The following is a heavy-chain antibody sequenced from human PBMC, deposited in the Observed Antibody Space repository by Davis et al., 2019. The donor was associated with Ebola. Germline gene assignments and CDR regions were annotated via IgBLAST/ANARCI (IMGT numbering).Heavy chain of an antibody. Sequence: PGGSLRLSCEASGFTFSIYGMHWVRQAPGRGLEWVANIKQDGSEKYYVDSVKGRFTISRDNAKNSLYLQMNSLRAEDTAVYYCASHGYSRGWYYFDYWGQGTLVTVSS. CDR3: ASHGYSRGWYYFDY. V-gene: IGHV3-7*01. D-gene: IGHD6-19*01. CDR1: GFTFSIYG. CDR2: IKQDGSEK. J-gene: IGHJ4*02.